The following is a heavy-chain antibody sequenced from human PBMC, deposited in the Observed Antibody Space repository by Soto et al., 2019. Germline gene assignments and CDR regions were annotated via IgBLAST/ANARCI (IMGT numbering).Heavy chain of an antibody. J-gene: IGHJ4*02. CDR2: TYYRSRWYS. CDR3: ASDPPGFHSAFDF. V-gene: IGHV6-1*01. CDR1: GDSVSSNGAA. D-gene: IGHD4-4*01. Sequence: SQTLSLTCAISGDSVSSNGAAWNWIRQSPSRGLEWLGRTYYRSRWYSDYAPSVKSRITVNPDTSQNQFSLQLNSVTPEDTAIYYCASDPPGFHSAFDFWGQGTLVTVS.